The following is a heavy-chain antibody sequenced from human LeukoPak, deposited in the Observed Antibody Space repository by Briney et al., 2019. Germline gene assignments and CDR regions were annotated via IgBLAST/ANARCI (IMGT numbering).Heavy chain of an antibody. CDR1: GFTFSSYG. CDR2: IWYDGSNK. CDR3: AGELLCSGGSCRHYYGMDV. D-gene: IGHD2-15*01. V-gene: IGHV3-33*01. Sequence: PGRSLRLSCAASGFTFSSYGMHWVRQAPGKGLEWVAVIWYDGSNKYYADSVKGRFTISRDNSKNTLYLQMNSLRAEDTAVYYCAGELLCSGGSCRHYYGMDVWGQGTTVTVSS. J-gene: IGHJ6*02.